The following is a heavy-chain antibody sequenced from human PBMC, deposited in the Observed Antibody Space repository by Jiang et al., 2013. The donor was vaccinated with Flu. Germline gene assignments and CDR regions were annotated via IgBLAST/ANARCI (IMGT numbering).Heavy chain of an antibody. CDR2: IKEDGTEK. CDR1: GFTFGGYW. Sequence: QLVESGEAWSSLGVPETLCTASGFTFGGYWMSWVRQAPGKGLEWVANIKEDGTEKHYVDSVKGRFTISRDNAKNSLYLQMNSLRVEDTAVYYCARESSSGWFLYYFDSWGQGSLVTVSS. CDR3: ARESSSGWFLYYFDS. J-gene: IGHJ4*02. D-gene: IGHD6-19*01. V-gene: IGHV3-7*01.